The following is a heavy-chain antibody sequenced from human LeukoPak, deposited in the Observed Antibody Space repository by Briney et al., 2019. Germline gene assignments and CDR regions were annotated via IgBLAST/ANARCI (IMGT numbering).Heavy chain of an antibody. J-gene: IGHJ2*01. CDR1: GYTFTSYY. Sequence: ASVKVSCKASGYTFTSYYMHWVRQAPGQGLEWMGIINPSGGSASYAQKFQGRVTMTRDMSTSTVYMELSSLRSEDTAVYYCARGDRAEGGYFDLWGRGTLVTVSS. D-gene: IGHD1-14*01. CDR3: ARGDRAEGGYFDL. CDR2: INPSGGSA. V-gene: IGHV1-46*01.